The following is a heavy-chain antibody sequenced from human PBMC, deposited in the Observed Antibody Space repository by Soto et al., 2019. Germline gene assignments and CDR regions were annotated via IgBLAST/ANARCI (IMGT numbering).Heavy chain of an antibody. Sequence: SGTLSLTCAVYGGSFSGYYWSWIRQPPGKGLEWIGEINHSGSTNYNPSLKSRVTISVDTSKNQFSLKLSSVTAADTAVYYCARGPRIAAPYYYYYYMDVWGKGTTVTVSS. V-gene: IGHV4-34*01. CDR3: ARGPRIAAPYYYYYYMDV. CDR2: INHSGST. D-gene: IGHD6-13*01. J-gene: IGHJ6*03. CDR1: GGSFSGYY.